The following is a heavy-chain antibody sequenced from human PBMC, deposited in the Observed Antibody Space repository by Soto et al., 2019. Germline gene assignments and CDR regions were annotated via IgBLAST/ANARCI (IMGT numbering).Heavy chain of an antibody. D-gene: IGHD3-22*01. Sequence: AXVKVSCKASGYTFTDYYMHWVRQAPGQGLEWMGWINPNTGGTNYAQKFQRWVTMTRDTSISTAYMELSRLTSDDTAVYYCAKSDRTTYHYDSSGYSRGNWFDPWGQGTLVTVSS. CDR1: GYTFTDYY. V-gene: IGHV1-2*04. CDR3: AKSDRTTYHYDSSGYSRGNWFDP. J-gene: IGHJ5*02. CDR2: INPNTGGT.